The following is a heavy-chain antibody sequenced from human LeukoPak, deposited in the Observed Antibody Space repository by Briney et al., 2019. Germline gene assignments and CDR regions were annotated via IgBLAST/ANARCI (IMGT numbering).Heavy chain of an antibody. Sequence: SVKVSCKASGGTFSSYAISWVRQAPGQGLEWMGGIIPIFGTANYAQKFQGRVTITADESTSTAYMELSSLRSEDTAVYYCARGGITGTTRGPTRLNDAFDIWGQGTMVTVSS. D-gene: IGHD1-20*01. CDR2: IIPIFGTA. CDR3: ARGGITGTTRGPTRLNDAFDI. CDR1: GGTFSSYA. V-gene: IGHV1-69*01. J-gene: IGHJ3*02.